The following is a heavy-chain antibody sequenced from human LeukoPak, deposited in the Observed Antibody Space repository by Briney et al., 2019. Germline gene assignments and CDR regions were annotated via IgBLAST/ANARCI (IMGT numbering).Heavy chain of an antibody. CDR1: GYTFTSYD. V-gene: IGHV1-2*04. D-gene: IGHD3-10*01. J-gene: IGHJ4*02. Sequence: ASVKVSCKASGYTFTSYDINWVRQAPGQGLEWMGWINPNSGGTNYAQKFQGWVTMTRDTSISTAYMELSRLRSDDTAVYYCARDMRPHYYYGSGSYFDYWGQGTLVTVSS. CDR2: INPNSGGT. CDR3: ARDMRPHYYYGSGSYFDY.